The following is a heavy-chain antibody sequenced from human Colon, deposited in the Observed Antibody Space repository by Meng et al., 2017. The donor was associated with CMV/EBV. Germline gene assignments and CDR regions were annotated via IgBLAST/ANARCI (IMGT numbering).Heavy chain of an antibody. V-gene: IGHV1-46*02. J-gene: IGHJ6*02. CDR2: INPSGGST. CDR3: AARSGGDPKDNYYYGMDV. D-gene: IGHD6-19*01. Sequence: GESLKISCAASGFTFDDYAMHWVRQAPGQGLEWMGIINPSGGSTSYAQKFQGRVTMTRDTSTSTVYMELSSLRSEDTAVYYCAARSGGDPKDNYYYGMDVWGQGTTVTVSS. CDR1: GFTFDDYA.